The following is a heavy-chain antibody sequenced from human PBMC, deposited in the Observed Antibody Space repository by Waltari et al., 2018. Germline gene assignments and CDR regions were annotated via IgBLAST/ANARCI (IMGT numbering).Heavy chain of an antibody. J-gene: IGHJ4*02. Sequence: EVQLVESGGGLVQPGGSLRLSCAASGFTFSSYWMSWVRQAPGKGLGWVANIKQDGSEKDYVDSVKGRFTISRDNAKNSLYLQMNSLRAEDTAVYYCAREMDRRPGTPDHDYWGQGTLVTVSS. CDR2: IKQDGSEK. CDR1: GFTFSSYW. CDR3: AREMDRRPGTPDHDY. V-gene: IGHV3-7*01.